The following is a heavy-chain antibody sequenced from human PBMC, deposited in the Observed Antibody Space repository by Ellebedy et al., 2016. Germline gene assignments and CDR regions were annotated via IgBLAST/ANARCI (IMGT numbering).Heavy chain of an antibody. CDR2: IYPGDSDT. J-gene: IGHJ3*02. V-gene: IGHV5-51*01. Sequence: GESLKISXKGSGYSFSSYWIGWVRQMPGKGLEWMGIIYPGDSDTKYSPSFQGQVTISADKSISSAYLQWSSLKASDTAMYYCARRSSYYYDSSGYYVDAFDIWGQGTMVTVSS. CDR3: ARRSSYYYDSSGYYVDAFDI. D-gene: IGHD3-22*01. CDR1: GYSFSSYW.